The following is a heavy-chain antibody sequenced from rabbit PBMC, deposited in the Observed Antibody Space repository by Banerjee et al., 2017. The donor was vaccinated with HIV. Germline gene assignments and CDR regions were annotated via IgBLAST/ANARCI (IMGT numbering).Heavy chain of an antibody. V-gene: IGHV1S47*01. CDR3: VRVDYTYDYDGYAYATYKL. D-gene: IGHD6-1*01. J-gene: IGHJ4*01. CDR1: GFDFSSYG. CDR2: IDSVFGST. Sequence: QQQLEESGGGLVKPGGTLKLSCKASGFDFSSYGVSWVRQAPGKGLEWIGYIDSVFGSTYYATWVNGRFTISSHNAQNTVFLQMTSLTAADTATYFCVRVDYTYDYDGYAYATYKLWGPGTLVTVS.